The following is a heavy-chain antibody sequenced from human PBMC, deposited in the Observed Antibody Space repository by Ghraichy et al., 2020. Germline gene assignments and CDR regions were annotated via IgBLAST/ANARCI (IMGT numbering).Heavy chain of an antibody. CDR1: GFTFSSYG. D-gene: IGHD6-13*01. J-gene: IGHJ4*02. CDR2: IWYDGSNK. Sequence: GGSLRLSCAASGFTFSSYGMHWVRQAPGKGLEWVAVIWYDGSNKYYADSVKGRFTISRDNSKNTLYLQMNSLRAEDTAVYYCARGGIAAAGTPFDYWGQGTLVTVSS. CDR3: ARGGIAAAGTPFDY. V-gene: IGHV3-33*01.